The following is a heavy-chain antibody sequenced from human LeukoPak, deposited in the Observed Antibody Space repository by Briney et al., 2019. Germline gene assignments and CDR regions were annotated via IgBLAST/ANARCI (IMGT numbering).Heavy chain of an antibody. J-gene: IGHJ5*02. Sequence: GASVKVSCKASGYTFTGYYMHWVRQAPGQGLEWMGWINPNSGGTNYAQKFQGRVTMTRDTSISTAYMELSRLRPDDTAVYYCARGAVVVVAATRFIFDPWGQGTLVTVSS. V-gene: IGHV1-2*02. D-gene: IGHD2-15*01. CDR1: GYTFTGYY. CDR3: ARGAVVVVAATRFIFDP. CDR2: INPNSGGT.